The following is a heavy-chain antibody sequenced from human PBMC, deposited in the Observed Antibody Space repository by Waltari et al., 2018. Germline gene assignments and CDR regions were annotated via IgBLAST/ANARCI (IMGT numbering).Heavy chain of an antibody. V-gene: IGHV4-31*03. CDR1: GGSISSGGYY. CDR3: ARDQRWSTSEDAFDI. Sequence: QVQLQESGPGLVKPSQTLSLTCTVSGGSISSGGYYWSWIRQHPGKGLAWIGYIYSSGSTYYNPSLKSRVTISVDTSKNQCSLKLSSVTAADTAVYYCARDQRWSTSEDAFDIWGQGTMVTVSS. J-gene: IGHJ3*02. CDR2: IYSSGST. D-gene: IGHD3-3*01.